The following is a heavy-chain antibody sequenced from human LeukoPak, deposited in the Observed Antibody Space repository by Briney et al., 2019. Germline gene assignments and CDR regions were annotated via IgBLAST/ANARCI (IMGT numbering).Heavy chain of an antibody. CDR3: ARLTAYFDL. Sequence: PSETLSLTCAVSGGSISSSYWSWIRQPPGKGLEWIGYIYYSGSTNYNPSLKSRVTMSVDTSKNQFYLKVTSVTAADTAVYYCARLTAYFDLWGRGTLVTVSS. V-gene: IGHV4-59*08. CDR1: GGSISSSY. CDR2: IYYSGST. J-gene: IGHJ2*01.